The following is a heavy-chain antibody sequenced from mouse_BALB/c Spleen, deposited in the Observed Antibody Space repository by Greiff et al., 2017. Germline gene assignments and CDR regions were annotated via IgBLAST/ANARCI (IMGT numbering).Heavy chain of an antibody. CDR3: AKGGYGNHYYAMDY. V-gene: IGHV14-3*02. D-gene: IGHD2-1*01. Sequence: VQLQQSGAELVKPGASVKLFCTASGFNIKDTYMHWVKQRPEQGLEWIGRIDPANGNTKYDPKFQGKATITADTSSNTAYLQLSSLTSEDTAVYYCAKGGYGNHYYAMDYWGQGTSVTVSS. CDR1: GFNIKDTY. J-gene: IGHJ4*01. CDR2: IDPANGNT.